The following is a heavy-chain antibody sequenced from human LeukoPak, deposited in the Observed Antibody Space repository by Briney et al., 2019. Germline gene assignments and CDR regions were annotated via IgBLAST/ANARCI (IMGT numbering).Heavy chain of an antibody. J-gene: IGHJ4*02. V-gene: IGHV4-39*07. Sequence: KPSETLALTCSVSGGSISSSRDSWGWIRQPPGKGLEWIGSIYYSGSAYYNPSLKSRVTISLDTSKNQFSLRLSSVTAADTAVYYCERGPLVAVPAAILPIDYWGQGTLVTVSS. CDR3: ERGPLVAVPAAILPIDY. CDR1: GGSISSSRDS. CDR2: IYYSGSA. D-gene: IGHD2-2*02.